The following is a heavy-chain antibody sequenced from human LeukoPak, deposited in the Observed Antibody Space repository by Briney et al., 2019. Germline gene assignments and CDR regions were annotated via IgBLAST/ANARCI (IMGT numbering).Heavy chain of an antibody. V-gene: IGHV3-7*01. CDR3: SRDKASGSSYGSSFHV. J-gene: IGHJ3*01. CDR1: GFAFNNYW. CDR2: IKEDGSEK. Sequence: PGGSLRLSCAASGFAFNNYWMTWVRQGPGKWLEWVAQIKEDGSEKYYVDSVRGRFTISRDNAKNSLYLQMNSLRVEDTALYYFSRDKASGSSYGSSFHVWGQGTMVTVSS. D-gene: IGHD1-26*01.